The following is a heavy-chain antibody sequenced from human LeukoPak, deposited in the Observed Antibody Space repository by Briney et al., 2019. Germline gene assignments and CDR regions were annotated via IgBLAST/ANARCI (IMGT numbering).Heavy chain of an antibody. CDR3: AKETSGFGELNWFDP. CDR1: GFTFSSYA. V-gene: IGHV3-23*01. J-gene: IGHJ5*02. D-gene: IGHD3-10*01. Sequence: GGSLKLSCAAPGFTFSSYAMSWVRQAPGKGLEWVSAISGSGGSTYYADSVKGRFTISRDNSKNTLYLQMNSLRAEDTAVYYCAKETSGFGELNWFDPWGQGTLVTVSS. CDR2: ISGSGGST.